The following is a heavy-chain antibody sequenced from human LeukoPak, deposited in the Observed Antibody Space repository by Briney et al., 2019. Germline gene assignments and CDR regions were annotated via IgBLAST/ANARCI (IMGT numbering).Heavy chain of an antibody. V-gene: IGHV3-23*01. CDR3: AKDPWNLGYCSSTSCYVRDRNYYGMDV. J-gene: IGHJ6*02. Sequence: PGGSLRLSCAASGFAFSTYAMTWVRQAPGKGLEWVSAISGSGGSTYHADSVKGRFTISRDNSKNTLYLQMNSLRAEDTAVYYCAKDPWNLGYCSSTSCYVRDRNYYGMDVWGQGTTVTVSS. D-gene: IGHD2-2*01. CDR1: GFAFSTYA. CDR2: ISGSGGST.